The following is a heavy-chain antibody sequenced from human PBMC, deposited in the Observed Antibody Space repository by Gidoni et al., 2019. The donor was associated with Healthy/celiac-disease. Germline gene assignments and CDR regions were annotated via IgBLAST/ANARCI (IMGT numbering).Heavy chain of an antibody. D-gene: IGHD6-19*01. CDR3: ASTSKVSGWSLYFDS. Sequence: QVQLQESGPGLVKPAETLSLTCTVSGGSISSYYWSWLRQPAGKGLEWIGGIYTSGSTNYTPSRKSRVTMSVDTSKTQFSLKLSSVTAADTAVYYCASTSKVSGWSLYFDSWGQGTLVPVSS. CDR1: GGSISSYY. CDR2: IYTSGST. J-gene: IGHJ4*02. V-gene: IGHV4-4*07.